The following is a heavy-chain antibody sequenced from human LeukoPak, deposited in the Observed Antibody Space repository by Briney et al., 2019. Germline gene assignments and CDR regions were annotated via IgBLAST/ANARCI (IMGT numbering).Heavy chain of an antibody. V-gene: IGHV5-51*01. D-gene: IGHD3-3*02. CDR3: ARVPSIPCGMDV. J-gene: IGHJ6*02. CDR2: IHPGDSVT. CDR1: GYSFTTDW. Sequence: GESLKISCKGSGYSFTTDWIGWVRQMPGKGLEWMGIIHPGDSVTRYSPSFQGQVTLSADKSISTAYLEWSSLKASDTAIYYCARVPSIPCGMDVWGQGTTVTVSS.